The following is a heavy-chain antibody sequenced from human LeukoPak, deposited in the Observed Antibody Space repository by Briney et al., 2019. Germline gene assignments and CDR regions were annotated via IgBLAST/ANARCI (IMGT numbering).Heavy chain of an antibody. CDR1: GFTFSSYA. D-gene: IGHD5-18*01. V-gene: IGHV3-23*01. CDR3: AKDLRYSYGLY. Sequence: GGSLRLSCAASGFTFSSYAMSWVRQAPGKGLEWVSAISGSGGSTYYADSVKGRFTISRDNSKNTLYLQMNSLRAKDTAVYYCAKDLRYSYGLYWGQGTLVTVSS. J-gene: IGHJ4*02. CDR2: ISGSGGST.